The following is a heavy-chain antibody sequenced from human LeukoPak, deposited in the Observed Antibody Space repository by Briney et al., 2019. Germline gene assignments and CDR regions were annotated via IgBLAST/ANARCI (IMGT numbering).Heavy chain of an antibody. Sequence: SETLSLTCTVSGGSVSSGSYYWSWIRQPPGKGLEWIGYIYYSGSTNYNPSLKSRVTISVDTSKNQFSLKLSSVTAADTAVYYCARDPEEMALHYWGQGTLVTVSS. CDR2: IYYSGST. V-gene: IGHV4-61*01. J-gene: IGHJ4*02. CDR3: ARDPEEMALHY. D-gene: IGHD5-24*01. CDR1: GGSVSSGSYY.